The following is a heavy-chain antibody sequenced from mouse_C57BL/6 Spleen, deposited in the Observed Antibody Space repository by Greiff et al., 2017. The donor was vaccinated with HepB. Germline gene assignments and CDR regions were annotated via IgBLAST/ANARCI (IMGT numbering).Heavy chain of an antibody. CDR3: ARNYDYAMDY. D-gene: IGHD1-1*01. CDR1: GFTFSSYG. V-gene: IGHV5-6*01. CDR2: ISSGGSYT. J-gene: IGHJ4*01. Sequence: EVMLVESGGDLAKPGGSLKLSCAASGFTFSSYGMSWVRQTPDKRLEWVATISSGGSYTYYPDSVKGRFTISRDNATNTLYLQMSSLKSEDTAMYYCARNYDYAMDYWGQGTSVTVSS.